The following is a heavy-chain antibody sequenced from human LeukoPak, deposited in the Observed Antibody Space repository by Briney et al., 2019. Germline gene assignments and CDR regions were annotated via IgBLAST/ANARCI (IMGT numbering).Heavy chain of an antibody. D-gene: IGHD3-22*01. Sequence: KPGGSLRLSCAASGLTFSSYSMNWVRQAPGKGLEWVSSISSSSSYIYYSDSVKGRFTISRDNAKNSLYQQMNSLRAEDTAVYYCASCYYDSSGYYYYAFDIRGQGTMVTVSS. CDR3: ASCYYDSSGYYYYAFDI. CDR1: GLTFSSYS. V-gene: IGHV3-21*01. CDR2: ISSSSSYI. J-gene: IGHJ3*02.